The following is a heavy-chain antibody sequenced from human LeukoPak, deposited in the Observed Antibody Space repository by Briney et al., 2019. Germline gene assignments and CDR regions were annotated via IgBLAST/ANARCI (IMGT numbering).Heavy chain of an antibody. J-gene: IGHJ4*02. V-gene: IGHV3-33*01. CDR3: AGEQYTNSWSLGY. D-gene: IGHD6-13*01. CDR1: GFTFSNYG. Sequence: PGGSLRLSCAASGFTFSNYGMHWVRQAPGKGLEWVSVIWYDGINKYYSDSVKVRFTISRDNSKHTLYLQMNSLRAEDTAVYYCAGEQYTNSWSLGYWGQGNMVTVSS. CDR2: IWYDGINK.